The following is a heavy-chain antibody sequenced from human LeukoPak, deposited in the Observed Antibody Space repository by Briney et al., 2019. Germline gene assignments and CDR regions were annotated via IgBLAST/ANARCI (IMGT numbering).Heavy chain of an antibody. Sequence: PGRSLRLSCAASGFTFSSYGMHWVRQAPGKGLEWVAVIWYDGSNKYYADSVKGRFTISRDNSKNTLYLQMNSLRAEDTAVYYCARAFTGPDDFWSGYIYYYYYYGMDVWGQGTTVTVSS. V-gene: IGHV3-33*01. J-gene: IGHJ6*02. CDR2: IWYDGSNK. CDR1: GFTFSSYG. D-gene: IGHD3-3*01. CDR3: ARAFTGPDDFWSGYIYYYYYYGMDV.